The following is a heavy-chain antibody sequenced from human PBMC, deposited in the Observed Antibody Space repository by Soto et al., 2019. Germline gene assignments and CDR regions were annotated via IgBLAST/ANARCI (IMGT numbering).Heavy chain of an antibody. J-gene: IGHJ4*02. CDR3: ARSSLLPYFDY. D-gene: IGHD2-15*01. Sequence: QVQLVQSGAEVNKPGASVKVSCKASGYSFTTYAVHWVRQAPGQRLEWLGWINGGNGNTKYSQKFQGRVTITRDTSASTAHMELSSLRSEDTAVYYCARSSLLPYFDYWGQGTLVTVSS. CDR1: GYSFTTYA. V-gene: IGHV1-3*01. CDR2: INGGNGNT.